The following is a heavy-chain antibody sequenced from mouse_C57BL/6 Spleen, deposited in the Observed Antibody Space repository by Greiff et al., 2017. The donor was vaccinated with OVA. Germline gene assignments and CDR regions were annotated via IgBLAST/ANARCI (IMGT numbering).Heavy chain of an antibody. Sequence: VQLQQSVAELVRPGASVKLSCTASGFNIKNTYMHWVKQSPEQSLEWIGRFDPANGNTKYAPKFQGKATMTADTSSNTAYLQLSSLTSEDNAIYYCAGGEGNSYGYYAMDYWGQGTSVTVSS. CDR2: FDPANGNT. J-gene: IGHJ4*01. D-gene: IGHD1-1*01. CDR1: GFNIKNTY. V-gene: IGHV14-3*01. CDR3: AGGEGNSYGYYAMDY.